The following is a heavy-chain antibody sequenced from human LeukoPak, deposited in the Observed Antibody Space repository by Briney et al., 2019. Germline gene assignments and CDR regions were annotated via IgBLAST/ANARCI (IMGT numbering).Heavy chain of an antibody. Sequence: ASVKVSCKASGYTFTSYYMHWVRQAPGQGLEWMGIINPSGGSTSYAQKFQGRVTMTRDTSTSTVYMELSSLRSEDTAVYYCARVRWGSSSSGGSYPWAFGYWGQGTLVTVSS. D-gene: IGHD6-6*01. V-gene: IGHV1-46*01. CDR3: ARVRWGSSSSGGSYPWAFGY. CDR2: INPSGGST. CDR1: GYTFTSYY. J-gene: IGHJ4*02.